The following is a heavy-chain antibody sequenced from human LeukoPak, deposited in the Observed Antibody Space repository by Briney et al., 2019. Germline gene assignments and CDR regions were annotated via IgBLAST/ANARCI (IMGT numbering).Heavy chain of an antibody. D-gene: IGHD2-15*01. CDR2: IYYSGST. CDR1: GFTFSSYA. J-gene: IGHJ4*02. V-gene: IGHV4-38-2*01. Sequence: LRLSCAASGFTFSSYAMSWVRQAPGKGLEWVGSIYYSGSTYYNPSLKSRVTISVDTSKNQFSLKLSSVTAADTAVYCCASQKDIVVVVAAATADYWGQGTLVTVSS. CDR3: ASQKDIVVVVAAATADY.